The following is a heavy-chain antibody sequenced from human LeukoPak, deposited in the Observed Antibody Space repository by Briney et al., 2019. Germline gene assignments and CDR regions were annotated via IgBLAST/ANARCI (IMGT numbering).Heavy chain of an antibody. CDR1: GYSFTSYW. Sequence: LGESLKISCKGSGYSFTSYWIGWVRQMPGKGLEWMGIIYPGDSDTRYSPSFQGQVTISADKSICTAYLQWSSLKASDTAMYYCARRSSSSVFGPSYYMDVWGKGTTVTVSS. D-gene: IGHD6-6*01. V-gene: IGHV5-51*01. CDR2: IYPGDSDT. CDR3: ARRSSSSVFGPSYYMDV. J-gene: IGHJ6*03.